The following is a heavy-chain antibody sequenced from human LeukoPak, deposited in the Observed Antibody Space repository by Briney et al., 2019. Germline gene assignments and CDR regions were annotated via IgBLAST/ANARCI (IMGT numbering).Heavy chain of an antibody. CDR3: ARGVRWYYYGSGSYPPRYYMDV. CDR1: GFTFGNYG. D-gene: IGHD3-10*01. J-gene: IGHJ6*03. V-gene: IGHV4-34*01. CDR2: INHSGST. Sequence: PGGSLRLSCATSGFTFGNYGMAWVRQAPGKGLEWIGEINHSGSTNYNPSLKSRVTISVDTSKNQFSLKLSSVTAADTAVYYCARGVRWYYYGSGSYPPRYYMDVWGKGTTVTISS.